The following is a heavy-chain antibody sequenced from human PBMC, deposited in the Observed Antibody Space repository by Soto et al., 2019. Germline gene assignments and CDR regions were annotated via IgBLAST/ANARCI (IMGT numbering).Heavy chain of an antibody. J-gene: IGHJ3*02. Sequence: GGSLRLSCAASGFTFDDYAMHWVRQAPGKGLEWVSGISWNSGSIGYADSVKGRFTISRDNAKNSLYLQMNSLRAEDTALYYCAKDRRSSGLNDAFDIWGQGTMVTVSS. CDR3: AKDRRSSGLNDAFDI. CDR1: GFTFDDYA. CDR2: ISWNSGSI. V-gene: IGHV3-9*01. D-gene: IGHD6-19*01.